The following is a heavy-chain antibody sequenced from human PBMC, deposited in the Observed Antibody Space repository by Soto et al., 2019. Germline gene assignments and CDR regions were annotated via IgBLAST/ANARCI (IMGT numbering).Heavy chain of an antibody. V-gene: IGHV4-30-4*01. D-gene: IGHD3-3*01. CDR3: ARGASGYHKAYNWFDP. J-gene: IGHJ5*02. CDR1: GVSISNADYY. CDR2: IYYSGST. Sequence: PXETLSLTCTFSGVSISNADYYWSWMRQPPWKGLEWIGYIYYSGSTYYNPSLKSRLNISIDTSKNHFSLKLSSVTAADTAVYYCARGASGYHKAYNWFDPWGQGTLFTVS.